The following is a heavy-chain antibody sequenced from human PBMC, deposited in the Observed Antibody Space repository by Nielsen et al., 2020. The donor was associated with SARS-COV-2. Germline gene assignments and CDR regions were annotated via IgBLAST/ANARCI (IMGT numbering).Heavy chain of an antibody. V-gene: IGHV3-33*06. CDR1: GFTFSSYG. CDR2: IWYDGSNK. CDR3: AKDFSYYYYYMDV. Sequence: GSLRLSCAASGFTFSSYGMHWVRQAPGKGLEWVAVIWYDGSNKYYADSVKGRFTISRDNSKNTLYLQMNSLRAEDTAVYYCAKDFSYYYYYMDVWGKGTTVTVSS. J-gene: IGHJ6*03.